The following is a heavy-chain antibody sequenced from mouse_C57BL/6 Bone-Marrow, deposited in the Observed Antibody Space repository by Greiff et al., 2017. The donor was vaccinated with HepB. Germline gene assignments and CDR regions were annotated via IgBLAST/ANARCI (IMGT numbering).Heavy chain of an antibody. Sequence: QVHVKQPGAELVKPGASVKMSCKASGYTFTSYWITWVKQRPGQGLEWIGDIYPGSGSTNYNEKFKSKATLTVDTSSSTAYMQLSSLTSEDSAVYYCARGLGDYWGQGTTLTVSS. CDR1: GYTFTSYW. V-gene: IGHV1-55*01. D-gene: IGHD2-4*01. CDR2: IYPGSGST. CDR3: ARGLGDY. J-gene: IGHJ2*01.